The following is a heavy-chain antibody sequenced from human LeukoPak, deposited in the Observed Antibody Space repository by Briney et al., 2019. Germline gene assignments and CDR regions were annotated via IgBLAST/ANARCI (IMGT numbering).Heavy chain of an antibody. CDR1: GGSFSGYY. CDR2: INHSGST. D-gene: IGHD3-3*01. Sequence: SETLSLTCAVYGGSFSGYYWSWIRQPPGKGLEWIGEINHSGSTNYNPSLKSRVTISVDMSKNQFSLKLSSVTAADTAVYYCARRLGYYDFWSGSNWFDPWGQGTLVTVSS. CDR3: ARRLGYYDFWSGSNWFDP. V-gene: IGHV4-34*01. J-gene: IGHJ5*02.